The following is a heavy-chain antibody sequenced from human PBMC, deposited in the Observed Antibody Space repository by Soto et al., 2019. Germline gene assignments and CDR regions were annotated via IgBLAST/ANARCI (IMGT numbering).Heavy chain of an antibody. J-gene: IGHJ3*02. CDR1: SGSISSSNW. V-gene: IGHV4-4*02. D-gene: IGHD6-19*01. CDR3: ARAKNSSGWYRSKLVKSWDI. CDR2: IYHSGST. Sequence: QVQLQESGPGLVKPSGTLSLTCAVSSGSISSSNWWSWVRQPPGKGLEWIGEIYHSGSTNYNPSLKSRVTISVDKSKSQFSLKLSSVTAADTAVYYCARAKNSSGWYRSKLVKSWDIWGQGTMVTVSS.